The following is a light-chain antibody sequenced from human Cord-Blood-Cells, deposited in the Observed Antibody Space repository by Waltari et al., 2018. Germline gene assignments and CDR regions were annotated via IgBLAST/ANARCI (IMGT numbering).Light chain of an antibody. CDR3: QQYGSSPFT. Sequence: EIVLTQPPGTLSFSPGETATLSCRASQSVSSSYLAWYQQKPGQAPRLLIYGASSRATGIPDRFSGSGSGTDFTLTISRLEPEDFAVYYCQQYGSSPFTFGPGTKVDIK. J-gene: IGKJ3*01. CDR1: QSVSSSY. CDR2: GAS. V-gene: IGKV3-20*01.